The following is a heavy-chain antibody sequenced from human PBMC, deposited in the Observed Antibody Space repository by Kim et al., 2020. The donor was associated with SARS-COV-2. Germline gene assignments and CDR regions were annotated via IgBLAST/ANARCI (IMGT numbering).Heavy chain of an antibody. CDR3: ARDCAGGTPFDI. J-gene: IGHJ3*02. CDR1: GFTFSYYW. D-gene: IGHD2-8*02. Sequence: GGSLRLSCAATGFTFSYYWMHWVRQTPGEGLVWVARICSDGSSITYADSVRGRFITYRDNPRNTVYLQMVSLRVDDTAVYYCARDCAGGTPFDIWG. V-gene: IGHV3-74*01. CDR2: ICSDGSSI.